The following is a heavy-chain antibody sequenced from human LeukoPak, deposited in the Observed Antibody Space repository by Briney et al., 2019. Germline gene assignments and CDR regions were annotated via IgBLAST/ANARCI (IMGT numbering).Heavy chain of an antibody. D-gene: IGHD1-14*01. Sequence: GGSLRLSRAASGFTIATKYMNGVRQAPGKGLEWVSIIYSGATTYYADSVRGRFTISRDTSKNTVSLQMNSLRAEDTAVYFCARLGDHYHSNLDLWGRGTLVTVSS. J-gene: IGHJ2*01. V-gene: IGHV3-53*01. CDR3: ARLGDHYHSNLDL. CDR2: IYSGATT. CDR1: GFTIATKY.